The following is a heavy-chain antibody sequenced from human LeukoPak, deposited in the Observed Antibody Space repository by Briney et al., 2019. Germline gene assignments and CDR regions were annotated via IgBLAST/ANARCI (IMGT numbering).Heavy chain of an antibody. CDR2: FNPSGGST. CDR3: ARDRNWNSLYYYYGMDV. J-gene: IGHJ6*02. D-gene: IGHD1-7*01. CDR1: GYTFTSYY. Sequence: ASVKVSCKASGYTFTSYYMHWVRQAPGQGLEWMGIFNPSGGSTSYAQKFQGRVTMTRDTSTSTVYMELSSLRSEDTAVYYCARDRNWNSLYYYYGMDVWGQGTTVTVSS. V-gene: IGHV1-46*01.